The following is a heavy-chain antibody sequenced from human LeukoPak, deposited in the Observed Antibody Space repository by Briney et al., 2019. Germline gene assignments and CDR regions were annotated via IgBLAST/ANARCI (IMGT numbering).Heavy chain of an antibody. CDR3: ASFLYYDFWSGYQIYYFDY. CDR1: GGPISSSSYY. V-gene: IGHV4-39*01. Sequence: SETLSLTCTVSGGPISSSSYYWGWIRQPPGKGLEWIGSIYYSGSTYYNPSLKSRVTISVDTSKNQFSLKLSSVTAADTAVYYCASFLYYDFWSGYQIYYFDYWGQGTLVTVSS. CDR2: IYYSGST. D-gene: IGHD3-3*01. J-gene: IGHJ4*02.